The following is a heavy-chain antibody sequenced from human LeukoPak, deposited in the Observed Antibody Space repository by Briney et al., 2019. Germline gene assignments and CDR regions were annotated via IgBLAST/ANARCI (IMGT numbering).Heavy chain of an antibody. CDR3: ARGVGTTYIGYDAFDI. CDR1: GDSVSSNSAA. CDR2: TYYRSKWYN. V-gene: IGHV6-1*01. Sequence: SQTLSLTCAISGDSVSSNSAAWNWIRQSPSRGLEWLGRTYYRSKWYNDYAVSVKSRITTNPDTSKNQFSLQLNSVTPEDTAVYYCARGVGTTYIGYDAFDIWGQGTMVTVSS. D-gene: IGHD5-12*01. J-gene: IGHJ3*02.